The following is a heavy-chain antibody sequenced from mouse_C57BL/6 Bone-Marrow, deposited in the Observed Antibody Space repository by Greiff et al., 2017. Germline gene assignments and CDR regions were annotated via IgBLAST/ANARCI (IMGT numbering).Heavy chain of an antibody. J-gene: IGHJ2*01. D-gene: IGHD1-1*01. CDR3: ARFHYYGSSLYYFDY. CDR2: IHPNSGST. CDR1: GYTFTSYW. V-gene: IGHV1-64*01. Sequence: QVQLQQSGAELVKPGASVKLSCKASGYTFTSYWMHWVKQRPGQGLEWIGMIHPNSGSTNYNEKFKSKATLTVDKSSSTAYMQLSSLTSEDSAVYYCARFHYYGSSLYYFDYWGQGTTLTVSS.